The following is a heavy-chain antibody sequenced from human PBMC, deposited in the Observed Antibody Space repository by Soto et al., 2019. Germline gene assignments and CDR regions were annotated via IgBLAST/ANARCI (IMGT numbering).Heavy chain of an antibody. CDR3: APRKSGSVKIVAFAI. CDR1: GFSFSTYE. J-gene: IGHJ3*02. V-gene: IGHV3-48*03. D-gene: IGHD1-26*01. CDR2: IIKSGIDI. Sequence: EVQLVESGGGLVQPGGSLRLSCAASGFSFSTYEMHWVRQAPGKGLEWVPYIIKSGIDIYYADSVKGRFTVSRDNSNNSLHREMNSLRAETTAVYYCAPRKSGSVKIVAFAIWGLGTTVTDSS.